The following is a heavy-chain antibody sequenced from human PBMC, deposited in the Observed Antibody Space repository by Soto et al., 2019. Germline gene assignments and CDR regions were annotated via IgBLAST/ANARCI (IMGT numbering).Heavy chain of an antibody. D-gene: IGHD3-22*01. Sequence: PSETLSLTCSVSGGSVSGYFWSWIRQPPGKGLEWIAYIFYTGSTVYNPSLKSRVTISVDTSNNQLFLRLSSVAAADTAVYYCARNLGYYDSSGYWGQGTLVTVSS. J-gene: IGHJ4*02. V-gene: IGHV4-59*08. CDR2: IFYTGST. CDR3: ARNLGYYDSSGY. CDR1: GGSVSGYF.